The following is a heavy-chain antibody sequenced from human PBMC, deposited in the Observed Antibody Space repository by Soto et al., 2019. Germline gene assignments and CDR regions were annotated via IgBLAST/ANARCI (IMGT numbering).Heavy chain of an antibody. CDR2: IYYSGST. Sequence: QVQLQESGPGLVKPSQTLSLTCTVSGGSISSGGYYWSWIRQHPGKGLEWIGYIYYSGSTYYNPSLKSRVTISVDTSKNQFSLKLSSVTAADTAVYYCARDYSQQPNYSNYFHGMDVWGQGTTVTVSS. D-gene: IGHD4-4*01. CDR3: ARDYSQQPNYSNYFHGMDV. J-gene: IGHJ6*02. CDR1: GGSISSGGYY. V-gene: IGHV4-31*03.